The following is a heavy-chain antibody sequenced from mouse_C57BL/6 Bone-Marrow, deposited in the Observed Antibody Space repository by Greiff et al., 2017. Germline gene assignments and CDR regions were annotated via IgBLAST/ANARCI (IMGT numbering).Heavy chain of an antibody. CDR1: GYSITSGYD. CDR2: ISYSGST. CDR3: ARGDDGYYHYAMDY. Sequence: DVKLQESGPGMVKPSQSLSLTCTVTGYSITSGYDWHWIRHFPGNKLEWMGYISYSGSTNCNPSLKSRISITHDTSKNHFFLKLNSVTTEDTATYYCARGDDGYYHYAMDYWGQGTSVTVSS. V-gene: IGHV3-1*01. J-gene: IGHJ4*01. D-gene: IGHD2-3*01.